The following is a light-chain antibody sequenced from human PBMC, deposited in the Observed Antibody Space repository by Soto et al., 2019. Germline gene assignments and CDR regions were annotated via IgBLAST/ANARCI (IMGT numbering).Light chain of an antibody. CDR3: EQDDSTPPT. J-gene: IGKJ1*01. CDR1: QSVNSNY. Sequence: EIVLTQSPGTLSLSPGDRATLSCRASQSVNSNYLAWYQRKPGQAPRLLIYGASNRATDIPYRFSASGSGTDFTLTIARLEAEDFAVYYCEQDDSTPPTFGHGTKVEVK. V-gene: IGKV3-20*01. CDR2: GAS.